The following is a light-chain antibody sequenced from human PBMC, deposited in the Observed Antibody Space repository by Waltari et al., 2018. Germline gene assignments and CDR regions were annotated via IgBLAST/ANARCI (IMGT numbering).Light chain of an antibody. CDR2: KAS. Sequence: DIQFTQSPSTLSASVGDRVTITCRASQSISSWLAWYQQNPGKAPKLLIYKASSLESGVPSRFSGSGSGTEFTLTISSLQPDDFATYYCQQYNSYSVTFGQGTRLEIK. V-gene: IGKV1-5*03. CDR3: QQYNSYSVT. CDR1: QSISSW. J-gene: IGKJ5*01.